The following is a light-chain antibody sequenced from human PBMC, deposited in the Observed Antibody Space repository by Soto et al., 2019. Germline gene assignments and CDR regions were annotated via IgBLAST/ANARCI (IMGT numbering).Light chain of an antibody. Sequence: EIVLTQSPGTLSLSPGERATLSCRASQSVASNYLAWYQQKPGQPPRLLIYDASSRATGIPDRFSGSGSGTDFTLTISRLEAEDVAVYYCQQYGRSPRTFGQGTKVEIK. V-gene: IGKV3-20*01. CDR3: QQYGRSPRT. CDR1: QSVASNY. J-gene: IGKJ1*01. CDR2: DAS.